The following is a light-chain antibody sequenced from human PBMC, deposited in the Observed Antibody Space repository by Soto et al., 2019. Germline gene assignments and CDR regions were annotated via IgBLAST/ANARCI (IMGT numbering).Light chain of an antibody. CDR2: GAS. Sequence: IVWTQSPGTLSLSPGERATLSCRASQSVSNNYLAWYQQKPGQAPRLLIYGASNRATGIPDRFIGSGSGTDFTLTISRMEPEDFAVYYCQQYGSSGTFGQGTKVDIK. CDR3: QQYGSSGT. V-gene: IGKV3-20*01. CDR1: QSVSNNY. J-gene: IGKJ1*01.